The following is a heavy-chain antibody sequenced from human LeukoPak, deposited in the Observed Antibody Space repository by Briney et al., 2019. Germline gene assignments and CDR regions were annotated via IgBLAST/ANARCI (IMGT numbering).Heavy chain of an antibody. CDR2: ISDTDSTR. CDR3: AREAQIGAGEALDI. J-gene: IGHJ3*02. D-gene: IGHD7-27*01. V-gene: IGHV3-48*03. Sequence: GGSLRLSCAASGFIFSDYEINWVRQAPGKGLEWISYISDTDSTRHYGDSVKGRFSVSRDNAQNSVYLQMHSLRVEDTAVYYCAREAQIGAGEALDIWGRGTMVTVSS. CDR1: GFIFSDYE.